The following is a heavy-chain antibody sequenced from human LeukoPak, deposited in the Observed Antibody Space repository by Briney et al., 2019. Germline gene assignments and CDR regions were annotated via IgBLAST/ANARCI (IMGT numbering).Heavy chain of an antibody. CDR2: ISYDGSNK. CDR3: ARGLSYPFWSGYYDY. J-gene: IGHJ4*02. Sequence: PGGSLRLSCAASGFTFSSYAMHWVRQAPGKGLEWVAVISYDGSNKYYADSVKGRFTISRDNSKNTLYLQMNSLRAGDTAVYYCARGLSYPFWSGYYDYWGQGTLVTVSS. V-gene: IGHV3-30-3*01. D-gene: IGHD3-3*01. CDR1: GFTFSSYA.